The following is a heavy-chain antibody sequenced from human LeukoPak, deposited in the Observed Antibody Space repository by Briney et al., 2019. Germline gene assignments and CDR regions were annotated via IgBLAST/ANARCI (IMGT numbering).Heavy chain of an antibody. CDR2: ISAYNGNT. D-gene: IGHD2-2*01. CDR1: GYTFTGYY. CDR3: ARETTSYALDY. V-gene: IGHV1-18*04. J-gene: IGHJ4*02. Sequence: ASVKVSCKASGYTFTGYYMHWVRQAPGQGLEWMGWISAYNGNTNYAQKLQGRVTMTTDTSTSTAYMELRSLRSDDTAVYYCARETTSYALDYWGQGTLVTVSS.